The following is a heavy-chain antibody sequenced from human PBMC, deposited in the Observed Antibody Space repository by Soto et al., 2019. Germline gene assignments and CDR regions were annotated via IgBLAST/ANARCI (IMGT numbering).Heavy chain of an antibody. Sequence: QVQLVQSGAEVKKPGASVKVSCKASGYTFTIYGISWVRQAPGQGLEWRGWISGYNGNTDYAQNRQDRVTLTTDASTSSVYMELRSLRSDDTAVYYGARVDYYDSSGDDGDWGQGTLITVSS. J-gene: IGHJ4*02. CDR1: GYTFTIYG. V-gene: IGHV1-18*04. D-gene: IGHD3-22*01. CDR3: ARVDYYDSSGDDGD. CDR2: ISGYNGNT.